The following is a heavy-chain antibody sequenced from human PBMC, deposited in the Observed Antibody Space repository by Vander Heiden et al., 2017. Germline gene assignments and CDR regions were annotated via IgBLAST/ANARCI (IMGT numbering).Heavy chain of an antibody. CDR3: ARDTVVTPNYFDY. J-gene: IGHJ4*02. CDR2: IIPIFGTA. CDR1: GGTVSSSA. V-gene: IGHV1-69*01. Sequence: QVQLVQSGAEVQQPGSPVKVSCKASGGTVSSSAISWVRQAPGQGLEWMGGIIPIFGTANYAQKFEGRVTITADESTSTAYMELSSLRSEDTAVYYCARDTVVTPNYFDYWGQGTLVTVSS. D-gene: IGHD2-21*02.